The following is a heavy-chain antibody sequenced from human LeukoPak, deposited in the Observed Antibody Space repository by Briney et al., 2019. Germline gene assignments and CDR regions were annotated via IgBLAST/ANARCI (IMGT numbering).Heavy chain of an antibody. CDR1: GVSISTYY. J-gene: IGHJ4*02. CDR3: VRHRTGTTADY. CDR2: IYCSGNT. V-gene: IGHV4-59*08. Sequence: PSETLSLTCTASGVSISTYYWSWIRQPPGKGLEWIGCIYCSGNTNNSPSLKSRVTISVDTSKNQFSLSLTSVTAADTAVYYCVRHRTGTTADYWGQGTLVTVSP. D-gene: IGHD1-7*01.